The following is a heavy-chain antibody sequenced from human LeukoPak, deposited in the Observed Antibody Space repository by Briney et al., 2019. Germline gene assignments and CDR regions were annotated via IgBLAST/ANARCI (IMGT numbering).Heavy chain of an antibody. CDR2: ISGSGGST. CDR3: TRASSGYQYFDY. V-gene: IGHV3-23*01. CDR1: GFTFSSYA. D-gene: IGHD5-12*01. Sequence: GGSLRLSCAASGFTFSSYAMSWVRQAPGKGLEWVSAISGSGGSTYYADSVKDRFTISRDSSKNTLYLEMNSLRAEDTAVYYCTRASSGYQYFDYWGQGTLVTVSS. J-gene: IGHJ4*02.